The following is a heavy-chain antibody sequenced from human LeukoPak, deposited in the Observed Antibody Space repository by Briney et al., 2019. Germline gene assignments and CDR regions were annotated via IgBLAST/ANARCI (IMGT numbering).Heavy chain of an antibody. CDR1: GGSISSYY. CDR2: IYYSGST. V-gene: IGHV4-59*12. CDR3: ARDGGVTRVAAY. J-gene: IGHJ4*02. Sequence: SETLSLTCTVSGGSISSYYWSWIRQPPGKGLEWIGYIYYSGSTNYNPSLKSRVTISVDTSKNQFSLKLSFVTAADTAVYYCARDGGVTRVAAYWGQGTLVTVSS. D-gene: IGHD3-16*01.